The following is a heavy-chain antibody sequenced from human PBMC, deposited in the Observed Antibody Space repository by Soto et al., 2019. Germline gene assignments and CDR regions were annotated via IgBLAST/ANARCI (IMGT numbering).Heavy chain of an antibody. CDR2: ISAYNGNT. Sequence: ASVKVSCKASGYTFTDYYMHWVRQAPGQGLEWMGWISAYNGNTKYAQKLQGRVTMTTDTSTSTAYMELRSLRSDDTAVYYCARGRWFDPWGQGTLVTVSS. CDR3: ARGRWFDP. V-gene: IGHV1-18*04. CDR1: GYTFTDYY. J-gene: IGHJ5*02. D-gene: IGHD2-15*01.